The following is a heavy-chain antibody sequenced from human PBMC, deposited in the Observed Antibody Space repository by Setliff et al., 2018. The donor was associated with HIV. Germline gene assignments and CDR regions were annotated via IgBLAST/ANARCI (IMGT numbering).Heavy chain of an antibody. D-gene: IGHD3-3*01. J-gene: IGHJ4*02. Sequence: PRLTFTEASGFIFSDYYMTWIRQTPGKGLEWISYISSSGGTIYYADSVKGRFTISRDNAKKSLYLQMNSLRADDTAVYYCARAFSGYYFDYWGQGTLVTVSS. CDR2: ISSSGGTI. CDR3: ARAFSGYYFDY. V-gene: IGHV3-11*04. CDR1: GFIFSDYY.